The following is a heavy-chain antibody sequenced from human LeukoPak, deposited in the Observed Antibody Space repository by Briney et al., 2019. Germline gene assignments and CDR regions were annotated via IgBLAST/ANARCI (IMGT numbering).Heavy chain of an antibody. CDR2: VSTSGST. J-gene: IGHJ5*02. D-gene: IGHD4-17*01. CDR3: ATLPGGVTTPNPS. CDR1: GGSISSGRYY. Sequence: SETLSLTCTVSGGSISSGRYYWSWIRQTAGKGLEWIGRVSTSGSTNYNPSLKSRVTISLDTSKNQFSLKLTSVTAADTAVYYCATLPGGVTTPNPSWGQGTLVTVSS. V-gene: IGHV4-61*02.